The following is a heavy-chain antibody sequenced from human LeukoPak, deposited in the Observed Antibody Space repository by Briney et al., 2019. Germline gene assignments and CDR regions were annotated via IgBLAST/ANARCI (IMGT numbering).Heavy chain of an antibody. D-gene: IGHD3-3*01. CDR3: AREAIFGVVREYYFDL. Sequence: ASVKVSCKASGYTFTRYHIHWVRQAPGQGLGWMGVINPSGGPATYAQKFQGRVTLTRDTSTTTVYMEVNSLRSDDTAVYYCAREAIFGVVREYYFDLWGQGTLVTVS. V-gene: IGHV1-46*01. J-gene: IGHJ4*02. CDR1: GYTFTRYH. CDR2: INPSGGPA.